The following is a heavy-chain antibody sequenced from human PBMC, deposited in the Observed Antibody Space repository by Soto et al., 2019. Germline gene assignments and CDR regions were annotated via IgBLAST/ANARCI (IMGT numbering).Heavy chain of an antibody. Sequence: QLQLHQSGAGLLKPSETLSLTCDVSGGSFTGYYWSWIRQPPGKGLEWIGEINHSGFTNYNPSLTGRGTISLDTSKSQFSLKLKSLNAADTAFYFCARGHGRFAHWGQGTLVTVSS. J-gene: IGHJ4*02. V-gene: IGHV4-34*01. CDR1: GGSFTGYY. CDR3: ARGHGRFAH. CDR2: INHSGFT.